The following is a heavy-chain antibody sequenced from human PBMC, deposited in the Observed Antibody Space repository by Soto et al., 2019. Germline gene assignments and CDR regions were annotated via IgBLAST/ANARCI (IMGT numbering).Heavy chain of an antibody. V-gene: IGHV4-59*08. J-gene: IGHJ4*02. CDR2: IYYSGST. CDR1: GGSISSYY. CDR3: ARHSALFDY. Sequence: ETLSLTCTVSGGSISSYYCSWIRQPPGKGLEWIGYIYYSGSTNYNPSLKSRVTISVDTSKNQFSLKLSSVTAADTAVYYCARHSALFDYWGQGTLVTVSS.